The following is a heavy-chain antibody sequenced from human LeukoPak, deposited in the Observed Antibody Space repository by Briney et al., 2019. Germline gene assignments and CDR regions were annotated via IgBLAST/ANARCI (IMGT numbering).Heavy chain of an antibody. D-gene: IGHD2-2*01. CDR3: ARDGGPDCSSTSCYFTR. J-gene: IGHJ4*02. CDR2: IIPILGIA. CDR1: GGTFSSYA. V-gene: IGHV1-69*04. Sequence: SVKVSCKASGGTFSSYAISWVRQAPGQGLEWMGRIIPILGIANYTQKFQGRVTITADKSTSTAYMELSSLRSEDTAVYYCARDGGPDCSSTSCYFTRWGQGTLVTVSS.